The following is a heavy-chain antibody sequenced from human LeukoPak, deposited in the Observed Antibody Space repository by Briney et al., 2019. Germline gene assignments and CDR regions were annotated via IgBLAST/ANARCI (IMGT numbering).Heavy chain of an antibody. CDR2: IIPIFGTA. J-gene: IGHJ3*02. V-gene: IGHV1-69*05. CDR3: ARDRVAARPYDAFDI. CDR1: GGTFSSYA. D-gene: IGHD6-6*01. Sequence: ASVKVSCKASGGTFSSYAISWVRQAPGQGLEWMGGIIPIFGTANYAQKFQGRVTITTDESTSTAYMELSSLRSEDTAVYYCARDRVAARPYDAFDIWGQGTMVTVSS.